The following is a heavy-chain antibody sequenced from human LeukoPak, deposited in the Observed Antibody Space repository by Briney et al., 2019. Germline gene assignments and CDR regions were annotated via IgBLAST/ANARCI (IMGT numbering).Heavy chain of an antibody. CDR1: GYTFTSYD. Sequence: ASVKVSCKASGYTFTSYDINWVRQATGQGLEWMGWMNPNSGNTGYAQKFQGRVTMTRNTSISTAYMELSSLRSEDTAVYYCASRGRPIAVAGTWGQGTLVTDSS. J-gene: IGHJ5*02. V-gene: IGHV1-8*01. CDR2: MNPNSGNT. D-gene: IGHD6-19*01. CDR3: ASRGRPIAVAGT.